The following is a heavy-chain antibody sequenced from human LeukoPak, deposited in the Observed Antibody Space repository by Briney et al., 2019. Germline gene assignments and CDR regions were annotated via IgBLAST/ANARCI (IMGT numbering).Heavy chain of an antibody. D-gene: IGHD6-6*01. J-gene: IGHJ5*02. Sequence: GASVKVSCKASGYTFTTYGINWVRQAPGQGLEWMGWISAYNGNTNYAPNLQGRVTLTTDTSASTAYMELRSLRSDDTAVYYCARDLIAARPGWFDPWGQGTLVIVSS. CDR3: ARDLIAARPGWFDP. CDR2: ISAYNGNT. CDR1: GYTFTTYG. V-gene: IGHV1-18*01.